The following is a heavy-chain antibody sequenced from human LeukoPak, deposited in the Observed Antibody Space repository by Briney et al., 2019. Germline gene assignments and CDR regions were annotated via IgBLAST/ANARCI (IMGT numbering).Heavy chain of an antibody. D-gene: IGHD3-10*01. J-gene: IGHJ4*02. CDR3: ARDYYGSGSYFGGFDY. CDR1: GGSISSGSYY. V-gene: IGHV4-61*02. CDR2: IYTSGST. Sequence: SQTLSLTCTVSGGSISSGSYYWSWIRQPAGEGLEWIGRIYTSGSTNYNPSLKSRVTISVDTSKNQFSLKLSSVTAADTAVYYCARDYYGSGSYFGGFDYWGQGTLVTVSS.